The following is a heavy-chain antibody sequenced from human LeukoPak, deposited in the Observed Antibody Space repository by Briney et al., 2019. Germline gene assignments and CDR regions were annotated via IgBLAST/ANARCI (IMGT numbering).Heavy chain of an antibody. J-gene: IGHJ3*01. CDR1: GDSFTTHY. CDR2: ISYPGST. CDR3: ASDSISMNAFDA. D-gene: IGHD3-22*01. V-gene: IGHV4-59*11. Sequence: SETLSLTCTVAGDSFTTHYWSWIRQPPGRGLEWIGYISYPGSTNCNPSLKSRVTISIDTSKDEVSLMLTSVTAADTAVYYCASDSISMNAFDAWGQGTMVTVSS.